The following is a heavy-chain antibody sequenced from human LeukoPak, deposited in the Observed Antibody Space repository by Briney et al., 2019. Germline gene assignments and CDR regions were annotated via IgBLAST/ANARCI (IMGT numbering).Heavy chain of an antibody. CDR2: INHSGST. CDR1: GGSFSGYY. D-gene: IGHD1-1*01. CDR3: ARRGKVEGYYFDY. Sequence: SETLSLTCAVYGGSFSGYYWSWIRQPPGKGLEWIGEINHSGSTNYNPPLKSRVTISVDTSKNQFSLKLSSVTAADTAVYYCARRGKVEGYYFDYWGQGTLVTVSS. V-gene: IGHV4-34*01. J-gene: IGHJ4*02.